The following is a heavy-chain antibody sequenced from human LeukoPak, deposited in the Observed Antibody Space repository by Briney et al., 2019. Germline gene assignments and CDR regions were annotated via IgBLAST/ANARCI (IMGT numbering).Heavy chain of an antibody. CDR1: GFTFSNAW. CDR2: IKSKTDGGTT. J-gene: IGHJ4*02. D-gene: IGHD4-17*01. V-gene: IGHV3-15*01. Sequence: SGGSLRLSCAASGFTFSNAWMSWVRQAPGKGLEWVGRIKSKTDGGTTDYAAPVKGRFTISRDDSKNTLYLRMNSLKTEDTAVYYCTTASDYGDPYYFDYWGQGTLVTVSS. CDR3: TTASDYGDPYYFDY.